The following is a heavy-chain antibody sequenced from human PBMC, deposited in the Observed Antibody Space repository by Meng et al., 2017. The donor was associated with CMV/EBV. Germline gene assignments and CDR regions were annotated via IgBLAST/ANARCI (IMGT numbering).Heavy chain of an antibody. CDR1: GFTFNFFS. Sequence: GESLKISCAASGFTFNFFSFYWVRQAPGKGLDWVAVISFDGRSKDYADSVKGRFTISRDDSKNSLYLQMNSLRAEDTAVYYCARDQVDTYYDFWSGYYKGGGMDVWGQGTTVTVSS. CDR2: ISFDGRSK. D-gene: IGHD3-3*01. V-gene: IGHV3-30*04. J-gene: IGHJ6*02. CDR3: ARDQVDTYYDFWSGYYKGGGMDV.